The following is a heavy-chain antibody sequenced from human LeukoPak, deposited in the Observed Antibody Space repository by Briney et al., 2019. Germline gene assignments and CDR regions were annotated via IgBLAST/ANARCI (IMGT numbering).Heavy chain of an antibody. Sequence: ASVTVSCKASGGTFSSYAISWVRQAPGQGLEWMGGIIPIFGTANYSQKFQGRVTITAGKSTSTAYMGLSSLRSEDTAVYYCARVGFGEPIDYWGQGTLVTVSS. CDR2: IIPIFGTA. J-gene: IGHJ4*02. V-gene: IGHV1-69*06. CDR3: ARVGFGEPIDY. D-gene: IGHD3-10*01. CDR1: GGTFSSYA.